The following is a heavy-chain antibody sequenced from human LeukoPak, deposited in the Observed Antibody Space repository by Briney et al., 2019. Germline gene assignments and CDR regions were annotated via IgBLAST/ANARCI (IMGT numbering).Heavy chain of an antibody. CDR3: ARGYYDFWSGYYTDT. J-gene: IGHJ5*02. Sequence: PSETLSLTCAVYGGSFSGYHWSWIRQPPGKGLEWIGEINHSGSTNYNPSLKSRVTISVDTSKNQFSLKLSSVTAADTAVYYCARGYYDFWSGYYTDTWGQGTLVTVSS. CDR1: GGSFSGYH. CDR2: INHSGST. D-gene: IGHD3-3*01. V-gene: IGHV4-34*01.